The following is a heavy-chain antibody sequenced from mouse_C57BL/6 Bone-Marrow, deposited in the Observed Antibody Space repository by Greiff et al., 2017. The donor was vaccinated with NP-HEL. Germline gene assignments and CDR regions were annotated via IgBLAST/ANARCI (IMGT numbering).Heavy chain of an antibody. CDR1: GYTFTSYW. CDR3: ARPPLITTVVATDY. J-gene: IGHJ2*01. D-gene: IGHD1-1*01. Sequence: QVQLQQPGAELVKPGASVKMSCKASGYTFTSYWITWVKQRPGQGLEWIGDIYPGSGSTNYTEKFKSKATLTVDTSSSTAYMQLSSLTSEDSAVYYCARPPLITTVVATDYWGQGTTLTVSS. CDR2: IYPGSGST. V-gene: IGHV1-55*01.